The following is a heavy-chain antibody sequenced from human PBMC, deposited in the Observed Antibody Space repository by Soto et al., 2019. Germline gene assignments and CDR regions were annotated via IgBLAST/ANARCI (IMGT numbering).Heavy chain of an antibody. CDR2: IYHSGST. D-gene: IGHD3-9*01. CDR3: ARAMDGYDILTGYYIGAFDI. CDR1: GGSISSGGYS. J-gene: IGHJ3*02. Sequence: SQTLSLTCAVSGGSISSGGYSWSWIRQPPGKGLEWIGYIYHSGSTYYNPSLKSRVTISVDRSKNQFSLKLSSVTAADTAVYYCARAMDGYDILTGYYIGAFDIWGQGTMVTVSS. V-gene: IGHV4-30-2*01.